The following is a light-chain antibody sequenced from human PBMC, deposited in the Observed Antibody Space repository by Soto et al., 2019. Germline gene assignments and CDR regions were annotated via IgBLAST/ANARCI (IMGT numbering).Light chain of an antibody. Sequence: EIVLTQSPVTLSLSPGERATLYCRASQSVSSYLAWYQQKPGQAPRLLIYDASNTATGIPARFSGSGSGTDFTLTISSLEPEDFALSFCKQRSNWKTFGPGTRVEIK. CDR2: DAS. J-gene: IGKJ5*01. V-gene: IGKV3-11*01. CDR1: QSVSSY. CDR3: KQRSNWKT.